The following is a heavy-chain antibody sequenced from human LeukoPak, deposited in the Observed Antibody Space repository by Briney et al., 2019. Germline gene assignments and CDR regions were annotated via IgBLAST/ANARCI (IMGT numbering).Heavy chain of an antibody. CDR2: IVPILGTA. V-gene: IGHV1-69*04. D-gene: IGHD6-13*01. Sequence: GASVKVSCKASGGTFSTYAMSWVRQAPGQGLEWVGRIVPILGTANYAQNFQGRVTINADRSTTTAYMELSSLRSEDTAVYYCARVPQGSSWPYYFDYWGQGTLVTVSS. J-gene: IGHJ4*02. CDR1: GGTFSTYA. CDR3: ARVPQGSSWPYYFDY.